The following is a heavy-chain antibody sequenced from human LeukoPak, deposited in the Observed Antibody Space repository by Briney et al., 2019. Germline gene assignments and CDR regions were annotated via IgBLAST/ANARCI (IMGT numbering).Heavy chain of an antibody. Sequence: PSETLSLTCTVSGGSISSSSYYWGWIRQPPGKGLEWIGSIYYSGSTYYNPSLKSRVTISVDTSKNQFSLKLSSVTAADTAVYYCARLPVTRYYYYYYMDVWGKGTTVTVSS. CDR2: IYYSGST. CDR3: ARLPVTRYYYYYYMDV. D-gene: IGHD4-17*01. CDR1: GGSISSSSYY. J-gene: IGHJ6*03. V-gene: IGHV4-39*01.